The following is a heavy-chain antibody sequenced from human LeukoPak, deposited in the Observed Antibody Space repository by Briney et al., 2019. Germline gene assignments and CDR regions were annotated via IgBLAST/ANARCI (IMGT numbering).Heavy chain of an antibody. CDR3: ASAGFLEWLFDAFDI. D-gene: IGHD3-3*01. Sequence: GGSLRLSCAASGFTFSSYWMSWVRQAPGKGLEWVANIKQDGSEKYYVDSVKGRFTISRDNAKNSLYLQMNSLRAEDTAVYYCASAGFLEWLFDAFDIWGQGTMVTVSS. CDR1: GFTFSSYW. V-gene: IGHV3-7*01. CDR2: IKQDGSEK. J-gene: IGHJ3*02.